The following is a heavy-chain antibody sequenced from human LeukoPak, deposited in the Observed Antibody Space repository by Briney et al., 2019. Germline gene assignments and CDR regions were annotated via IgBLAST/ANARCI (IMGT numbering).Heavy chain of an antibody. Sequence: ASVKVSCKASGYTFTSYFIHWVRQAPGQGLEWMGLINPSGGSTSYAQRFQGRVTMTRDTSTSTVYMELSSLRSEDTAVYYCARVRKAAAARSGFDYWGQGTLVTVSS. D-gene: IGHD6-13*01. J-gene: IGHJ4*02. V-gene: IGHV1-46*01. CDR1: GYTFTSYF. CDR2: INPSGGST. CDR3: ARVRKAAAARSGFDY.